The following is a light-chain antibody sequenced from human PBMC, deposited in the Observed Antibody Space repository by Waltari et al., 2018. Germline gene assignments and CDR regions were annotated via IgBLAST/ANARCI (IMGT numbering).Light chain of an antibody. CDR3: QAWDSSTAWKV. CDR2: QDN. V-gene: IGLV3-1*01. J-gene: IGLJ1*01. CDR1: KLGDKF. Sequence: SYDLTQPPSVSVSPGQTASITCSGDKLGDKFVSWYQQKPGQSPVLVIYQDNKRPSGSPERFAGSNSGNTATLTISGTQAMDEADYYGQAWDSSTAWKVFGTGTKVTVL.